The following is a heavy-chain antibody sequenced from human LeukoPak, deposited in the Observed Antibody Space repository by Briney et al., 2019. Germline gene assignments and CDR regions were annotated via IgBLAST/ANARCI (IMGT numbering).Heavy chain of an antibody. J-gene: IGHJ4*02. CDR3: TRHNRYSGVFDY. CDR1: GFTFSGSA. V-gene: IGHV3-73*01. CDR2: IRSKANSYAT. Sequence: PGGSLRLSCAASGFTFSGSAMHWVRQASGKGLGWVGRIRSKANSYATAYAASVKGRFTISRDDSKNTAYLQMNSLKTEDTAVYYCTRHNRYSGVFDYWGQGTLVTVSS. D-gene: IGHD3-10*01.